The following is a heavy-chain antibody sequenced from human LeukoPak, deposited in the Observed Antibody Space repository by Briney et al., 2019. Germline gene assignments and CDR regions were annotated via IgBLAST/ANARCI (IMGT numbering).Heavy chain of an antibody. CDR2: VFPLFETT. CDR1: GGTFNNYA. V-gene: IGHV1-69*01. Sequence: SVKVSCKASGGTFNNYAINWVRQAPGQGLEWMGGVFPLFETTNYAQGFQGRVTITADDSTSTAYMELNSLTTEDTAVYYCARGRESHGHYFHFWGQGTLVTVSS. D-gene: IGHD1-26*01. J-gene: IGHJ4*02. CDR3: ARGRESHGHYFHF.